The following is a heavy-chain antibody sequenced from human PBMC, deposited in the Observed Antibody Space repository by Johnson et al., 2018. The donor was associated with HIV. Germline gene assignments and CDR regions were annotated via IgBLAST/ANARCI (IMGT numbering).Heavy chain of an antibody. CDR3: ARVAADRSGYYRDAFDL. D-gene: IGHD3-3*01. CDR2: IYSGGST. V-gene: IGHV3-NL1*01. CDR1: GFIFSSYG. Sequence: QVQLVESGGGVVQPGRSLRLSCAASGFIFSSYGMHWVRQAPGKGLEWVSVIYSGGSTYYADSVKGRFTISRENAKNSLYLQLNTLRAGDTALYYCARVAADRSGYYRDAFDLCGQGTLVTVSS. J-gene: IGHJ3*01.